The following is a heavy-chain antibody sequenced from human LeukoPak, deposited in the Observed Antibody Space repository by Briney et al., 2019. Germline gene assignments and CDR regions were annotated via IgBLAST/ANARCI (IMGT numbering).Heavy chain of an antibody. J-gene: IGHJ4*02. V-gene: IGHV3-13*01. CDR1: GFTFSSYD. D-gene: IGHD3-22*01. Sequence: GGSLRLSCAASGFTFSSYDMHWVRQATGKGLEWVSAIGTAGDTYYPGSVKGRFTISRENAKNSLYLQMNSLRAEDTAVYYCARGEHDSSGYYQFDYWGQGTLVTVSS. CDR2: IGTAGDT. CDR3: ARGEHDSSGYYQFDY.